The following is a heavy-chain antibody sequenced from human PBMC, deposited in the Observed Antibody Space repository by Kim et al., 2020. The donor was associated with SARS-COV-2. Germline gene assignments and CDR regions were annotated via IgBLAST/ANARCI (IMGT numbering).Heavy chain of an antibody. CDR2: IYYSGST. CDR1: GGSISRGGYY. Sequence: SETLSLTCTVSGGSISRGGYYWSWIRQHPGKGLEWIGYIYYSGSTYYNPSLKSRVTISVDMSKNQFSLKLSSVTAADTAVYYCARVLNGVVRGVAGYYFDYWGQGTLVTVSS. J-gene: IGHJ4*02. V-gene: IGHV4-31*03. CDR3: ARVLNGVVRGVAGYYFDY. D-gene: IGHD3-10*01.